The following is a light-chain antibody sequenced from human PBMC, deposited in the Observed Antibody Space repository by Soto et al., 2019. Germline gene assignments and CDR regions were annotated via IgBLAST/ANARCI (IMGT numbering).Light chain of an antibody. CDR1: QSISSW. CDR2: KAS. V-gene: IGKV1-5*03. Sequence: DIQMTQSPSTLSATVGDRVTITCRASQSISSWLAWYQQKPGKAPKLLIYKASSLESGVPSRFSGSGSGTEFTFTISSLQPDDFATYYCQQYNSYSEAFGQGTKVDI. J-gene: IGKJ1*01. CDR3: QQYNSYSEA.